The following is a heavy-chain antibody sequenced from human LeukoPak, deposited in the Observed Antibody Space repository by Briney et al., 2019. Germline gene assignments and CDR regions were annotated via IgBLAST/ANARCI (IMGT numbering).Heavy chain of an antibody. CDR2: INHSGST. Sequence: SETLSLTCTASGGSISSGDYYWSWIRQPPGKGLEWIGEINHSGSTNYNPSLKSRVTISVDTSKNQFSLKLSSVTAADTAVYYCAGSFGSYEPYWGQGTLVTVSS. J-gene: IGHJ4*02. V-gene: IGHV4-39*07. CDR3: AGSFGSYEPY. CDR1: GGSISSGDYY. D-gene: IGHD1-26*01.